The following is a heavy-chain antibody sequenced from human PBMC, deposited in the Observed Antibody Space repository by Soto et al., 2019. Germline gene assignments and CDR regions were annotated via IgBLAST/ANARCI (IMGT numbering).Heavy chain of an antibody. Sequence: ASVKVSCKASGYTFTGYFMHWVRQAPGQGLEWMGWINPYSGGADYAQSFQGRVTMTRDTSISTVYMELSRLRFDDTAVYYCARHAVGYQPTTYWGQGTLVTVSS. V-gene: IGHV1-2*02. CDR1: GYTFTGYF. J-gene: IGHJ4*02. D-gene: IGHD2-2*01. CDR2: INPYSGGA. CDR3: ARHAVGYQPTTY.